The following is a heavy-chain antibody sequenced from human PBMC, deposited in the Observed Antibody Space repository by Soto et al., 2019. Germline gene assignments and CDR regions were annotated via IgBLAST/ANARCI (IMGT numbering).Heavy chain of an antibody. Sequence: SETLSLTCTFSCGSISSYYWSWIRQPAGKGLEWIGRIYTSGSTNYNPSLKSRVTMSVDTSKNQFSLKLSSVTAADTAVYYCARDSLYCGGDCHDYWGQGTLVTVSS. D-gene: IGHD2-21*02. CDR2: IYTSGST. CDR3: ARDSLYCGGDCHDY. CDR1: CGSISSYY. V-gene: IGHV4-4*07. J-gene: IGHJ4*02.